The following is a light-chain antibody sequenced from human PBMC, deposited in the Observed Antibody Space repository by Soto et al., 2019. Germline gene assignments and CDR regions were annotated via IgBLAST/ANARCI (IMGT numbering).Light chain of an antibody. CDR3: ATWDDSLNGVL. CDR1: SSNIGSNT. Sequence: QSVLAQSPSASGTPGQRVTISCSGSSSNIGSNTVNWYQHLPGTAPRLLIYSNNERPSGVPDRFSGSKPGTSASLAISGLQSEDEADYYCATWDDSLNGVLFGGGTKLTVL. V-gene: IGLV1-44*01. J-gene: IGLJ2*01. CDR2: SNN.